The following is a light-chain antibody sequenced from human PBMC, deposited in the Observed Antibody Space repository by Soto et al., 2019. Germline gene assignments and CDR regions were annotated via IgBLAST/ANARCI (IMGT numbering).Light chain of an antibody. CDR1: SSDVGGYNY. CDR2: EVS. CDR3: SSYTSSSTLNV. V-gene: IGLV2-14*01. J-gene: IGLJ1*01. Sequence: QSALAQPASVSGSPGQSITISCTGTSSDVGGYNYVSWYQQHPGKAPKLMIYEVSNRPSGVSNRFSGSKSGNTASLTVSGLQAEDEADYYCSSYTSSSTLNVFGNRTKVTVL.